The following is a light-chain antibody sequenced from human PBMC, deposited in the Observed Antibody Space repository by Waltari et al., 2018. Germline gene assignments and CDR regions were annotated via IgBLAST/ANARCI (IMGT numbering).Light chain of an antibody. CDR3: HQYGSSPYI. J-gene: IGKJ2*01. Sequence: EIVLTQSPGTLSLSPGERATLSCRASQSVTSRYIAWYQQKPGQPPRLLFYGASSRATGIPDRFSGSGSGTDCTLTISRLEPEDFAVYYCHQYGSSPYIFGQGTKLEIK. CDR1: QSVTSRY. CDR2: GAS. V-gene: IGKV3-20*01.